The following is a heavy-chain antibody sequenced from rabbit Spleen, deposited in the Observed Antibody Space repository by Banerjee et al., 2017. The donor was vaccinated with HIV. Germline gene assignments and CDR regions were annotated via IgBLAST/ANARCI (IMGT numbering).Heavy chain of an antibody. J-gene: IGHJ4*01. Sequence: QQHLEESGGGLVKPGGTLTLTCKASGIDFSSYYYMCWVRQAPGKGLELIACIYISSGNTWYASWVNGRFTVSRSTSLNTVALKMTSLTVADTATYFCANYVYRYGAYDFWGPGTLVTVS. D-gene: IGHD6-1*01. CDR1: GIDFSSYYY. CDR3: ANYVYRYGAYDF. CDR2: IYISSGNT. V-gene: IGHV1S43*01.